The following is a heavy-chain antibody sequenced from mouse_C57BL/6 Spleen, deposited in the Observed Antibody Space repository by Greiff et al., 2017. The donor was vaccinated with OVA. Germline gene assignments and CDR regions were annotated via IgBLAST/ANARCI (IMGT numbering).Heavy chain of an antibody. CDR1: GFTFSDYG. Sequence: EVKLVESGGGLVQPGGSLKLSCAASGFTFSDYGMAWVRQAPRKGPEWVAIISNLAYSIYYADTVTGRFTISRENAKNTLYLEMSSLRSEDTAMYYCARQGTTGGFCIDVWGTGTTVTVSS. D-gene: IGHD1-1*01. CDR3: ARQGTTGGFCIDV. CDR2: ISNLAYSI. J-gene: IGHJ1*03. V-gene: IGHV5-15*01.